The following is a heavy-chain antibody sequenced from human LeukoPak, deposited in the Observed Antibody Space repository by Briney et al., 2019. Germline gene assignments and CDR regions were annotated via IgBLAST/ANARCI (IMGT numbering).Heavy chain of an antibody. CDR3: ARVLLPTRDIVVVPAHHWFDP. V-gene: IGHV3-30*02. D-gene: IGHD2-2*01. J-gene: IGHJ5*02. CDR2: IRYDGSNK. Sequence: GGSLRLSCAASGFTFSSYGMHWVRQAPGKGLEWVAFIRYDGSNKYYADSVKGRFTISRDNAKNSLYLQMNSLRAEDTAVYYCARVLLPTRDIVVVPAHHWFDPWGQGTLVTVSS. CDR1: GFTFSSYG.